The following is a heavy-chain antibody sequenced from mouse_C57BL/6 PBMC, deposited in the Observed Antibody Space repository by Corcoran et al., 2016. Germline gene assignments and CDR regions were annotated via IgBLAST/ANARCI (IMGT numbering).Heavy chain of an antibody. D-gene: IGHD2-4*01. CDR2: ISYDGSN. V-gene: IGHV3-6*01. J-gene: IGHJ3*01. Sequence: DVQLQESGPGLVKPSQSLSLTCSVTGYSITSGSYWNWIRQFLGNKLEWMGYISYDGSNNYNPSLKNRISITRDTSKNQFFLKLNSVTTEDTATYYCARKDYDYDGGDWFAYWGQGTLVTVSA. CDR3: ARKDYDYDGGDWFAY. CDR1: GYSITSGSY.